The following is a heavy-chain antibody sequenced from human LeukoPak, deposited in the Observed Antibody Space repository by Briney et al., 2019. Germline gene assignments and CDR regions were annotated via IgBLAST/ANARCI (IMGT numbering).Heavy chain of an antibody. CDR2: INPSGGST. CDR3: GREMLRGGVWAFDI. CDR1: GYTFTRYY. J-gene: IGHJ3*02. V-gene: IGHV1-46*01. Sequence: ASVKVSCKASGYTFTRYYMHWVRQAPGQGLEWMGIINPSGGSTTYAQKFQGRVTMTRDTSTSTVYMELSSLRSEDTAVYYCGREMLRGGVWAFDIWGQGTMVTVSS. D-gene: IGHD3-10*01.